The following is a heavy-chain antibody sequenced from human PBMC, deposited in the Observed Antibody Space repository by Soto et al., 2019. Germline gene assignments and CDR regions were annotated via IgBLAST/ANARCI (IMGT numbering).Heavy chain of an antibody. CDR2: SWYDGKT. J-gene: IGHJ6*02. Sequence: QEQLVESGGGMVHPGTSLRLSCVTSGITLAAHGMHWVRQAPGKGLEWVALSWYDGKTFYGDSVKGRFFISRDTSTSTLFLDMKSLRPDDTAVYFCARVRNNNDKRLDVWGQGTTVIVSS. CDR1: GITLAAHG. D-gene: IGHD2-8*01. V-gene: IGHV3-33*01. CDR3: ARVRNNNDKRLDV.